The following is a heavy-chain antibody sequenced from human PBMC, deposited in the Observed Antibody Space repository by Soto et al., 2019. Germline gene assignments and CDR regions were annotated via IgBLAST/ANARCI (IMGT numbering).Heavy chain of an antibody. J-gene: IGHJ4*02. V-gene: IGHV3-74*01. CDR3: ARGGAMGVDY. D-gene: IGHD1-26*01. CDR1: GFTFNTHW. Sequence: PRGSLRLSCTASGFTFNTHWMHWVRQAPGKGLVWVSRIYFDGITTNYADSVKGRLTVSRDNDKNTVYLHVNTLRDEDTAVYYCARGGAMGVDYWGQGTLVTVSS. CDR2: IYFDGITT.